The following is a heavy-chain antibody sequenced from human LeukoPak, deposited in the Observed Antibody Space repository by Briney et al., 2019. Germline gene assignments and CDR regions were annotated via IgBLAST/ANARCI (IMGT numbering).Heavy chain of an antibody. CDR3: ARGSRDGIVDY. J-gene: IGHJ4*02. CDR2: ISSSSSYI. V-gene: IGHV3-21*01. Sequence: PGGSLRLSCGASGFTFSSYNMDWVRQAPGKGLEWVSSISSSSSYIYYADSVKGRFTISRDNAKNSLFLQMNSLRAEDTAVYYCARGSRDGIVDYWGQGTLVTVSS. CDR1: GFTFSSYN. D-gene: IGHD5-24*01.